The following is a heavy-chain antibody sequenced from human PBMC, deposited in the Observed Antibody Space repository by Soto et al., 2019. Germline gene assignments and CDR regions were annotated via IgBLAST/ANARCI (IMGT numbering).Heavy chain of an antibody. Sequence: VASVKVSCKASGYTFTSYGISWVRQAPGQGLEWMGWISAYNGNTNYAQKLRGRVTMTTDTSTSTAYMELRSLRSDDTAVYYCASTPSSGWSLTWLDYWGQGTLVTVSS. CDR3: ASTPSSGWSLTWLDY. CDR1: GYTFTSYG. V-gene: IGHV1-18*04. J-gene: IGHJ4*02. CDR2: ISAYNGNT. D-gene: IGHD6-19*01.